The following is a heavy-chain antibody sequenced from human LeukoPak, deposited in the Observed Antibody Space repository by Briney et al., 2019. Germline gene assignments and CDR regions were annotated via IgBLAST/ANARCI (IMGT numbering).Heavy chain of an antibody. Sequence: GRSLRLSCAASGFTFSRYAMHWVRQAPGKGLEWVAVISYDGSNKYYADSVKGRFTISRDNSKNTLYLQMNSLRAEDTAVYYCARDRQDAFDIWGQGTMVTVSS. CDR2: ISYDGSNK. CDR1: GFTFSRYA. V-gene: IGHV3-30*04. J-gene: IGHJ3*02. CDR3: ARDRQDAFDI.